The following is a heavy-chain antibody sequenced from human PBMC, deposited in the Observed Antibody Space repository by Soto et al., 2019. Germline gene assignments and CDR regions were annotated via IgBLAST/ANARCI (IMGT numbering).Heavy chain of an antibody. V-gene: IGHV3-73*02. Sequence: EVQLVESGGGLVQPGGSLKLSCAASGFTFSGSAMHWVRQASGKGLEWVGRIRSKANSYATAYAASVKGRFTISRDDSKNTAYLQMNSLKTEDTAVYYCTRGITKIVSWGQGTLVTVSS. J-gene: IGHJ5*02. CDR3: TRGITKIVS. CDR2: IRSKANSYAT. D-gene: IGHD3-22*01. CDR1: GFTFSGSA.